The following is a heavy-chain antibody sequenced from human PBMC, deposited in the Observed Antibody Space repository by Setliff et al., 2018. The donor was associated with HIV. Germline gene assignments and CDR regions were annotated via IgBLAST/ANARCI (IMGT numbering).Heavy chain of an antibody. J-gene: IGHJ4*02. CDR1: GFTFSNYW. V-gene: IGHV3-7*01. CDR2: IKQDGSEK. Sequence: GGSLRLSCAASGFTFSNYWMNWVRQAPGKGLEWVANIKQDGSEKYYVDSVKGRFTISRDNAKNSLYLQMNSLRVEDTAVYYCARDSRIAAANPASFDFWGQGTLVTVSS. CDR3: ARDSRIAAANPASFDF. D-gene: IGHD6-13*01.